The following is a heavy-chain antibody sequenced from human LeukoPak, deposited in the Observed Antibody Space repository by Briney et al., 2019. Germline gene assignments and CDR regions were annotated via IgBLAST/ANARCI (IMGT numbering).Heavy chain of an antibody. CDR2: IYYSGST. J-gene: IGHJ4*02. Sequence: SETLSLTCTVSGGSISSYYWSWIRQPPGKGLEWIGYIYYSGSTNYNPSLKSRVTISVDTSKNQFSLKLSSVTAADTAVYYCARAHSSGWFWGQGTLVTVFS. CDR3: ARAHSSGWF. CDR1: GGSISSYY. V-gene: IGHV4-59*01. D-gene: IGHD6-19*01.